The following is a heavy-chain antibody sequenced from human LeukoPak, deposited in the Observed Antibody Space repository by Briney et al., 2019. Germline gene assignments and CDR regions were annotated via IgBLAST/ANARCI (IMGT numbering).Heavy chain of an antibody. CDR2: ISSSSSTI. J-gene: IGHJ6*04. D-gene: IGHD3/OR15-3a*01. CDR1: GFTFSSYS. CDR3: ARRTGLGGAMDV. Sequence: GGSLRLSCAASGFTFSSYSMNWVRQAPGKGLEWVSYISSSSSTIYYADSVKGRFTISRDNAKNSLYLQMNSLRAEDTAVYYCARRTGLGGAMDVWGKGTTVTVSS. V-gene: IGHV3-48*01.